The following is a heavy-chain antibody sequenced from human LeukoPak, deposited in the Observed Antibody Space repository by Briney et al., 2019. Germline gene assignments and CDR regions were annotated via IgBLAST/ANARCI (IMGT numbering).Heavy chain of an antibody. V-gene: IGHV1-69*04. CDR2: IIPILGIA. J-gene: IGHJ6*02. Sequence: ASVKVSCKASGGTFSSYAISWVRQAPGQGVEWMGRIIPILGIANYAQKFQGRVTITADKSTSTAYMELSSLRSEDTAVYYCARDSAGYGMDVWGQGTTVTVSS. CDR1: GGTFSSYA. CDR3: ARDSAGYGMDV.